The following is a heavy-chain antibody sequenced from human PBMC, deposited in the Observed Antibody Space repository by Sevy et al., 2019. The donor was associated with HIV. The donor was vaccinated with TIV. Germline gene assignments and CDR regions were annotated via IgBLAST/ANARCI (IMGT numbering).Heavy chain of an antibody. Sequence: GGSLRLSCAASGFTFSSYDMHWVRQATGKGLEWVSAIGTAGDTYYPGSVKGRFTISRENAKNSLYFQMNSLRAGDTAVYYCARVVTVTTGLIYDYWGQGTLVTVSS. D-gene: IGHD4-17*01. CDR3: ARVVTVTTGLIYDY. CDR1: GFTFSSYD. CDR2: IGTAGDT. V-gene: IGHV3-13*01. J-gene: IGHJ4*02.